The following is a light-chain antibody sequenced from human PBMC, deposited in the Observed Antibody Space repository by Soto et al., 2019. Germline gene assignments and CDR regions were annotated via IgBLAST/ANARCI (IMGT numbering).Light chain of an antibody. J-gene: IGLJ2*01. Sequence: SYEQPQSPSVSVAPGQTARITCGGNNIGSKSVHWYQQKPGQAPVLVVYDDDDRPSGIPERFSGSSSGNTATLTISRVEVGDEADYTCQVWDGSSDHPVVFGGGTKLTVL. CDR1: NIGSKS. CDR3: QVWDGSSDHPVV. V-gene: IGLV3-21*02. CDR2: DDD.